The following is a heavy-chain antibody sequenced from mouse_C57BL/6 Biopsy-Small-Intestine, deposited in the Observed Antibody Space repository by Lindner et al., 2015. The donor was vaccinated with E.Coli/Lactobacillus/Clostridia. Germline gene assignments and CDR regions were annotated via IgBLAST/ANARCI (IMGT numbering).Heavy chain of an antibody. CDR2: IDPEVGET. V-gene: IGHV14-2*01. CDR1: GFNINDYY. CDR3: ARSLFYGTLFAY. D-gene: IGHD2-1*01. Sequence: VQLQESGAELVKPGASVKLSCTASGFNINDYYMHWVKQRTEQGLEWIGRIDPEVGETKYAPKFQGKATITADTSSNTAYLQLSSLTSEDTAVYYCARSLFYGTLFAYWGQGTLVTASA. J-gene: IGHJ3*01.